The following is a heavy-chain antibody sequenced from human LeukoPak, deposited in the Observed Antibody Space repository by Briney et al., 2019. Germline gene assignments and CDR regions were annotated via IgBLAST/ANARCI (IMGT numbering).Heavy chain of an antibody. D-gene: IGHD3-16*01. V-gene: IGHV3-53*01. J-gene: IGHJ4*02. CDR3: ARELGGGGLHYFDY. CDR1: GFTVGTNF. Sequence: KSGGSLRLSCAGSGFTVGTNFMSWVRQAPGKGLEWVSTLYNDAFGSTTYYADSVTGRFTISRDNSQNTLFLQMSSLTAEDTAMYYCARELGGGGLHYFDYWGRGTLVTVSS. CDR2: LYNDAFGSTT.